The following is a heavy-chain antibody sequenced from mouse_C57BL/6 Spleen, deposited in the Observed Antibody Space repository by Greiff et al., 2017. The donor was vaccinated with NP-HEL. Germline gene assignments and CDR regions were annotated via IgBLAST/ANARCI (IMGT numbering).Heavy chain of an antibody. Sequence: QVQLKQSGPELVKPGASVKISCKASGYSFTSYYIHWVKQRPGQGLEWIGWIYPGSGNTKYNEKFKGKATLTADTSSSTAYMQLSSLTSEDSAVYYCARDWALITTVVATPFDVWGTGTTVTVSS. CDR2: IYPGSGNT. CDR1: GYSFTSYY. V-gene: IGHV1-66*01. CDR3: ARDWALITTVVATPFDV. D-gene: IGHD1-1*01. J-gene: IGHJ1*03.